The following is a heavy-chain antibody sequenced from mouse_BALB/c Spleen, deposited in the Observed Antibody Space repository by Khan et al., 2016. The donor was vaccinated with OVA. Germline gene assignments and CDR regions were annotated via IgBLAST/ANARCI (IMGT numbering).Heavy chain of an antibody. Sequence: EVELVESGGDLVKPGGSLKLSCAASGLTFSSYGMSWVRQTPDKRLEWVAIISTSGSYTYYPDSVKGRFTISRDNAKNTHYLQMSSLKSEDTAMYYCARCLYGSSYDYYAMDYWGQGTSVTVSS. J-gene: IGHJ4*01. D-gene: IGHD1-1*01. CDR2: ISTSGSYT. CDR3: ARCLYGSSYDYYAMDY. V-gene: IGHV5-6*01. CDR1: GLTFSSYG.